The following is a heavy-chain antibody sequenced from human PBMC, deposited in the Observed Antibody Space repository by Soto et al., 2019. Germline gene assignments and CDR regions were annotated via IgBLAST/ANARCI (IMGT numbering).Heavy chain of an antibody. CDR1: GFTFSSYA. Sequence: PGGSLRLSCAASGFTFSSYAMRWVRQAPGKGLEWVSAISGSGGSTYYADSVKGRFTISRDNSKNTLYLQMNSLRAEDTAVYYCAKISRSGSYYNHWGQGTLVTVSS. V-gene: IGHV3-23*01. J-gene: IGHJ5*02. CDR3: AKISRSGSYYNH. CDR2: ISGSGGST. D-gene: IGHD3-10*01.